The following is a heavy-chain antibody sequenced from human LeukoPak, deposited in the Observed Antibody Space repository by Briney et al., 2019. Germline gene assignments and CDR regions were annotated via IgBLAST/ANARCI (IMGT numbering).Heavy chain of an antibody. J-gene: IGHJ3*02. Sequence: GGSLRLSCAASGFTFSDYYMSWIRQAPGKGLEWVSYISSSGSTIYYADSVKGRFTISRDNAKNSLYLQMNSLGAEDTAVYYCARDPYDFWSGRSRNDAFDIWGQGTTVTVSS. D-gene: IGHD3-3*01. CDR2: ISSSGSTI. CDR1: GFTFSDYY. CDR3: ARDPYDFWSGRSRNDAFDI. V-gene: IGHV3-11*04.